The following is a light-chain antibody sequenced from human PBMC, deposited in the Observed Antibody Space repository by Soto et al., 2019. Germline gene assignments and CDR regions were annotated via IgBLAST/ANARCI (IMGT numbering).Light chain of an antibody. J-gene: IGLJ3*02. Sequence: QSFLHQPHSASGTPEHRGTISCSGGTSNIGTTTVNWSQQLPGTATKLLIYNTNQRPAGVPVRFSVSKSGTSASLAISGLRSDDEASYFCATWDDSLSVLFGRGTKLTVL. V-gene: IGLV1-44*01. CDR3: ATWDDSLSVL. CDR2: NTN. CDR1: TSNIGTTT.